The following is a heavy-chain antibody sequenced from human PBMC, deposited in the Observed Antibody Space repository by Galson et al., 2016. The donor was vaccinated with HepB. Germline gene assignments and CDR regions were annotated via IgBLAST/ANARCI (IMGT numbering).Heavy chain of an antibody. V-gene: IGHV4-34*01. CDR2: INHRGST. CDR3: ARGIAASGLHYNYYAMDI. CDR1: GGSFSGYY. D-gene: IGHD6-13*01. Sequence: SETLSLTCAVYGGSFSGYYWSWIRQPPGKGLGWIGEINHRGSTNYNQSLTSRVTISDDTSKKQFSLNLSSVTAADTAVYYCARGIAASGLHYNYYAMDIWGQGTTVTVSS. J-gene: IGHJ6*02.